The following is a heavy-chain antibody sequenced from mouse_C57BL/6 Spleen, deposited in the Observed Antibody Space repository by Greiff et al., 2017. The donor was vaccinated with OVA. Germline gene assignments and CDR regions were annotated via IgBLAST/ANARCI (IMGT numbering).Heavy chain of an antibody. CDR2: INPNNGGT. Sequence: VQLQQSGPELVKPGASVKIPCKASGYTFTDYNMDWVKQSHGKSLEWIGDINPNNGGTIYNQKFKGKATLTVDKSSSTAYMELRSLTSEDTAVYYCAAAQATDYAMDYWGQGTSVTVSS. D-gene: IGHD3-2*02. J-gene: IGHJ4*01. CDR1: GYTFTDYN. CDR3: AAAQATDYAMDY. V-gene: IGHV1-18*01.